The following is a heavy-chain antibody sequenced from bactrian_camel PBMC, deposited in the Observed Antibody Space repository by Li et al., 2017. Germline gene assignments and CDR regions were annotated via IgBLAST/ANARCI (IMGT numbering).Heavy chain of an antibody. CDR2: IYTADGRT. Sequence: HVQLVESGGGSMQAGGSLKLSCAASGYRFSGCRMAWYRQAPGKEREGVAEIYTADGRTVYADSVKGRFTIFRDNAKNTVYLQMDTVKPEDTAMYYCAADVVPSQEHAWVLGENGFWGQGTQVTVS. CDR1: GYRFSGCR. V-gene: IGHV3S1*01. CDR3: AADVVPSQEHAWVLGENGF. D-gene: IGHD3*01. J-gene: IGHJ6*01.